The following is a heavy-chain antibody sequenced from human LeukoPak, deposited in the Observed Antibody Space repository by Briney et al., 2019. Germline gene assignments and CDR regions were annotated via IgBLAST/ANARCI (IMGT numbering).Heavy chain of an antibody. J-gene: IGHJ3*02. Sequence: GGSLRLSCAASGFTFSSYAMSWVRQAPGKGLEWVAVISYDGSNKYYADSVKGRFTISRDNSKNTLYLQMNSLRAEDTAVYYCARDLNMVRGVISTAFDIWGQGTMVTVSS. CDR3: ARDLNMVRGVISTAFDI. CDR2: ISYDGSNK. CDR1: GFTFSSYA. D-gene: IGHD3-10*01. V-gene: IGHV3-30-3*01.